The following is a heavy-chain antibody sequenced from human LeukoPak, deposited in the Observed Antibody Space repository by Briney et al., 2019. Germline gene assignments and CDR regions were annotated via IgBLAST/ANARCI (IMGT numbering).Heavy chain of an antibody. D-gene: IGHD1-1*01. CDR2: IIPILGIA. J-gene: IGHJ4*02. Sequence: SVKVSCKASGGTFSSYAISWVRQAPGQGLEWMGRIIPILGIANYAQKFQGRVTITADKSTSTAYMELSSLRSEDTAVYYCARVPQLGKNYFDYWGQGTLVTVSS. CDR1: GGTFSSYA. V-gene: IGHV1-69*04. CDR3: ARVPQLGKNYFDY.